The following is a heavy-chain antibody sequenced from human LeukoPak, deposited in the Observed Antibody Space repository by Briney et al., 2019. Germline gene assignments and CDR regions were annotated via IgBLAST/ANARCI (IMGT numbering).Heavy chain of an antibody. CDR1: GYTLTELS. D-gene: IGHD3-3*01. V-gene: IGHV1-24*01. J-gene: IGHJ3*02. CDR3: ATGHSPQPEITIFGVVKDAFDI. Sequence: GASVKVSCKVSGYTLTELSMHWVRQAPGKGLEWMGGFDPEYGETIYAQKFQGRVTMTEDTSTDTAYMELSSLRSEDTAVYDCATGHSPQPEITIFGVVKDAFDIWGQGTMVTVSS. CDR2: FDPEYGET.